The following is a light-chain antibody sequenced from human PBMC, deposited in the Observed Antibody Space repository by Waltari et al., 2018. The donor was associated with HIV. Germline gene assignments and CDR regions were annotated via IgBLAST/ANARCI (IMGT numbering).Light chain of an antibody. CDR3: GAWDDSLKGFM. CDR2: SNS. J-gene: IGLJ3*02. Sequence: QSVLTQPPSASGAPGQRVTISCSGSRSNIGSNPVSWYQQLPGTAPKLLISSNSQRPSAVPDRFSGSKSGSSASLAISGLQAEDESQYFCGAWDDSLKGFMFGGGTQLTVL. V-gene: IGLV1-44*01. CDR1: RSNIGSNP.